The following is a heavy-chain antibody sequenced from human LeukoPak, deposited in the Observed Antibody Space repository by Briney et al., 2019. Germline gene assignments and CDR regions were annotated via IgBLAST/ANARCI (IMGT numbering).Heavy chain of an antibody. V-gene: IGHV3-23*01. CDR2: ISGSGGTT. CDR3: ARDRDSSGWYFLGRPNYYYYYMDV. CDR1: GFTFSSYA. Sequence: GGSLRLSCAASGFTFSSYAMNWVRQAPGKGLEWVSVISGSGGTTYYADSVKGRFTISRDYSKNTLYLQMNSLRAEDTAVYYCARDRDSSGWYFLGRPNYYYYYMDVWGKGTTVTVSS. D-gene: IGHD6-19*01. J-gene: IGHJ6*03.